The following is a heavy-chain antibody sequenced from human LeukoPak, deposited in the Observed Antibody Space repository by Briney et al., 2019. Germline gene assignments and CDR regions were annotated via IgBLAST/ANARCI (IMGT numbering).Heavy chain of an antibody. CDR3: ASSPGIAVADLFDY. Sequence: GASVKVSCKASGYTFTGYYMHWVRQAPGQGLESMGRINPNSGGTNYAQKFQGRVTMTRDTSISTAYMELSRLRSDDTAVYYCASSPGIAVADLFDYWGQGTLVTVFS. CDR2: INPNSGGT. CDR1: GYTFTGYY. D-gene: IGHD6-19*01. J-gene: IGHJ4*02. V-gene: IGHV1-2*06.